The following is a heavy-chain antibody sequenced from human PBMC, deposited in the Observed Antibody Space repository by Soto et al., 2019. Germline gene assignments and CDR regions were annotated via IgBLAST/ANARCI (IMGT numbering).Heavy chain of an antibody. CDR2: ISYTSSTI. D-gene: IGHD2-21*01. CDR1: GFTFSTYS. CDR3: ARDNGLAGSFDP. J-gene: IGHJ5*02. Sequence: GSLRLSCAASGFTFSTYSMNWVRQAPGKGLEWVSYISYTSSTIYYADSVKCRFTISRDNAKNSLFLQMNSLRDEDTAVYYCARDNGLAGSFDPWGQGTLVTVSS. V-gene: IGHV3-48*02.